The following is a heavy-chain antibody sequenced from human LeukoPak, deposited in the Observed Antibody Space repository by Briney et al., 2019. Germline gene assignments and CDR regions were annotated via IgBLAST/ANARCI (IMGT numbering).Heavy chain of an antibody. CDR2: ISAYNGNT. D-gene: IGHD2-8*02. Sequence: ASVKVSCKASGYTXTSYGISWVRQAPGQGLEWMGWISAYNGNTNYAQKLQGRLTMTTDTSTSTAYMELRSLRSDDTAVYYCARDLGVVDSYYFDYWGQGTLVTVSS. V-gene: IGHV1-18*01. CDR3: ARDLGVVDSYYFDY. CDR1: GYTXTSYG. J-gene: IGHJ4*02.